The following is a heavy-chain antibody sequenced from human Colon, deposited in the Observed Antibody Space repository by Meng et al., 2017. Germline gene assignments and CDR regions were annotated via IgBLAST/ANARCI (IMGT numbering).Heavy chain of an antibody. CDR2: ISGSGGST. D-gene: IGHD1-26*01. V-gene: IGHV3-23*01. CDR1: GFTFSSYA. J-gene: IGHJ4*02. Sequence: GESLKISCAASGFTFSSYAMSWVRQAPGKGLEWVSAISGSGGSTYYADSVKGRFTISRDNSKNTLYLQMNSLRAEDTAVYYCAKDGQSLGATFDYWGQGILVTVSS. CDR3: AKDGQSLGATFDY.